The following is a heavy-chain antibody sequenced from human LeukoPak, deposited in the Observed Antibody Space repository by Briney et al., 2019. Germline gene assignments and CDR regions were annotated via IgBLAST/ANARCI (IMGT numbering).Heavy chain of an antibody. Sequence: GESLKISCKGSGYSFANYWIGWVRQMPEKGLEWMGTIYPGDPDIRYSPSFQGQVTISADKSINTAYLQWSTQKASDTAMYYCARQGYYDGRGAINIWGQGTMVTVSS. V-gene: IGHV5-51*01. J-gene: IGHJ3*02. CDR2: IYPGDPDI. CDR3: ARQGYYDGRGAINI. CDR1: GYSFANYW. D-gene: IGHD3-22*01.